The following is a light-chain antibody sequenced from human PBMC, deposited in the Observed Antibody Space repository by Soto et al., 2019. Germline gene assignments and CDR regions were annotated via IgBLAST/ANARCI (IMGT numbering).Light chain of an antibody. V-gene: IGKV3-20*01. Sequence: EIVLTQSPGTLSLSPGERATLSCRASQTISSSYLAWYQQKPGQTPRLLIYGSFSRATGIPDRFSGSGSGTDFTLTISRLEPEDFAVYYCQRYGSPWTFGQGIKVEIK. J-gene: IGKJ1*01. CDR2: GSF. CDR3: QRYGSPWT. CDR1: QTISSSY.